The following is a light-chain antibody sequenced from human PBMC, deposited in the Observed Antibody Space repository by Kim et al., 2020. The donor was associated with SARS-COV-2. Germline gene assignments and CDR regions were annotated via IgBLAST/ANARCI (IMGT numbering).Light chain of an antibody. CDR3: AAWDDSLKGVV. CDR2: SND. Sequence: QPVLTQPPSASGTPGQRVTISCTGSSSNIGGNTVTWYQQLPGTAPKVLIYSNDERPSGVPDRFSGSKSGTSASLAISGLQSEDEADYHCAAWDDSLKGVVFGGGTKLTVL. J-gene: IGLJ2*01. CDR1: SSNIGGNT. V-gene: IGLV1-44*01.